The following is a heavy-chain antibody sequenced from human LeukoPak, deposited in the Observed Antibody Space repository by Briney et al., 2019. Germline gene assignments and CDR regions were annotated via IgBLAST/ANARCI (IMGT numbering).Heavy chain of an antibody. J-gene: IGHJ6*02. D-gene: IGHD2-2*01. CDR3: ASPYRVVPAAIQRDYYYYGMDV. CDR2: ISAYNGNT. CDR1: GYIFTSYG. V-gene: IGHV1-18*01. Sequence: ASVKVSCKASGYIFTSYGISWVRQAPGQGLEWMGWISAYNGNTNYAQKLQGRVTMTTDTSTSTAYMELRSLRSDDTAVYYCASPYRVVPAAIQRDYYYYGMDVWGQGTTVTVSS.